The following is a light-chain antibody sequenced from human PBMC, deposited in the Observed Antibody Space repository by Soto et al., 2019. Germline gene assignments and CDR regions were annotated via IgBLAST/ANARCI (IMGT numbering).Light chain of an antibody. CDR1: QSVSSY. V-gene: IGKV3-20*01. Sequence: EIVLTQSPGTLSLSPWERATLSCWASQSVSSYLAWYQHKPGQAPRLLIYDASNRATGIPARFSGSGSGTDFILTISRLEPEDFAVYYCQQYGSSPPTFGQGTKVDI. J-gene: IGKJ1*01. CDR2: DAS. CDR3: QQYGSSPPT.